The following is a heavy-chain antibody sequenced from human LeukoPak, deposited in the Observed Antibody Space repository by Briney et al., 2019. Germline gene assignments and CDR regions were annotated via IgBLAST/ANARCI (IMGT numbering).Heavy chain of an antibody. J-gene: IGHJ5*02. Sequence: SETLSLTCTVSGGSISSGRNYWTWIRQPAGKGLEWIGRIYIFSGSTNYNPSLKSRVTISVDTSKNQFSLKLTSVTAADTAVYYCVRVDGSCSGGSCPSGNWFDPWGQGTLVTVSS. V-gene: IGHV4-61*02. CDR3: VRVDGSCSGGSCPSGNWFDP. CDR1: GGSISSGRNY. CDR2: IYIFSGST. D-gene: IGHD2-15*01.